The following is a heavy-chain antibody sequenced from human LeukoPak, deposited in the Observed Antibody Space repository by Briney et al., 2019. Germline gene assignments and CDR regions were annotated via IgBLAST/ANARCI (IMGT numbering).Heavy chain of an antibody. CDR3: ARHEGY. J-gene: IGHJ4*02. CDR2: IYYSGST. V-gene: IGHV4-39*01. Sequence: SETLSLTCTVPGGSISSSTDSWGWIRQPPGKGLEWIGSIYYSGSTYYNPSLTSRVTISVDTSKNQFSLKLSSVTAADTAAYYCARHEGYWGQGTLVSVSS. CDR1: GGSISSSTDS.